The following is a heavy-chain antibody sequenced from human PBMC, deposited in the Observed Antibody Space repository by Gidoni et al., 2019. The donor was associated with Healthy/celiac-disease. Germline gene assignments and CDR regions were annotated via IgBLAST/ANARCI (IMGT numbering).Heavy chain of an antibody. CDR3: ARGTMVRGVTLDP. Sequence: QVQLQQWGAGLLKPSETLSLTCAVYGGSFSGYYWSWIRQPPGKGLEWIGEINHSGSTNYNPSLKSRVTISVDTSKNQFSLKLSSVTAADTAVYYCARGTMVRGVTLDPWGQGTLVTVSS. CDR2: INHSGST. J-gene: IGHJ5*02. D-gene: IGHD3-10*01. CDR1: GGSFSGYY. V-gene: IGHV4-34*01.